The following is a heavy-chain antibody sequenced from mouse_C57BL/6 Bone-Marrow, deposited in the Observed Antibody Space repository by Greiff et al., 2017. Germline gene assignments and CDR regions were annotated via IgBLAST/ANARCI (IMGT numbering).Heavy chain of an antibody. V-gene: IGHV1-26*01. D-gene: IGHD2-12*01. Sequence: EVQLQQSGPELVKPGASVKISCKASGYTFTDYYMNWVKQSHGKSLEWIGDINPNNGGTSYNQKFKGKATLTVDKSSSTAYMELRSLTSENSAVYYCARPYYKAYWGQGTLVTVSA. CDR2: INPNNGGT. CDR3: ARPYYKAY. CDR1: GYTFTDYY. J-gene: IGHJ3*01.